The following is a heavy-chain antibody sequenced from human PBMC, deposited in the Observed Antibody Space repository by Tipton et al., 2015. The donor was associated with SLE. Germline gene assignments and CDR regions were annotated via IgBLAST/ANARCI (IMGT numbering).Heavy chain of an antibody. Sequence: TLSLTCAVYGGSFSGYYWSWIRQPPGKGLEWIGYIHYSGSTNYNPSLKSRVTISVDTSKSQFSLKLRSVTAADTAVYYCARGPPYYSSSWFRGSSGSPFDYWGQGTLVTVSS. D-gene: IGHD6-13*01. CDR1: GGSFSGYY. CDR3: ARGPPYYSSSWFRGSSGSPFDY. V-gene: IGHV4-59*12. CDR2: IHYSGST. J-gene: IGHJ4*02.